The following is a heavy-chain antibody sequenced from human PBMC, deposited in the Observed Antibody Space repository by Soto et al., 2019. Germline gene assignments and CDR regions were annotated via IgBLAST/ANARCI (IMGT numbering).Heavy chain of an antibody. V-gene: IGHV3-15*07. Sequence: EVRLVESGGGSVKPGGSLRLSCAASGFTFNNAWMNWVRQAPGKGLEWVGRIQSKADGGTTDYAAPVKGRFTISRDDSENTVYLQMNSLKTEDTAMYYCATRPLPHSDILTLFDYWGQGALVTVSS. CDR1: GFTFNNAW. J-gene: IGHJ4*02. CDR2: IQSKADGGTT. D-gene: IGHD3-9*01. CDR3: ATRPLPHSDILTLFDY.